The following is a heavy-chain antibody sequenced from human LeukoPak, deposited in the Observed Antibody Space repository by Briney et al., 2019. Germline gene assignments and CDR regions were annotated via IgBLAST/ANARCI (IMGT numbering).Heavy chain of an antibody. V-gene: IGHV3-30*18. D-gene: IGHD6-6*01. J-gene: IGHJ4*02. CDR1: GFTSSSYG. CDR2: ISYDGSNK. Sequence: PGRSLRLSCAASGFTSSSYGMHWVRQAPGKGLEWVAVISYDGSNKYYADSVKGRFTISRDNSKNTLYLQMNSLRAEDTAVYYCAKIASSSSLLDYWGQGTLVTVSS. CDR3: AKIASSSSLLDY.